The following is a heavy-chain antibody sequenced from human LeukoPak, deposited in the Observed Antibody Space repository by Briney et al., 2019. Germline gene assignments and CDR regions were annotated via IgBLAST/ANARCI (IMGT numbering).Heavy chain of an antibody. D-gene: IGHD4-11*01. CDR1: GFTVSSNY. Sequence: GGSLRLSCAASGFTVSSNYMSWVRQAPGKGLEWVSVIYSGGSTYYADSVKGRFTIFRDNSKNTLYLQMNSLRAEDTAVYYCARDRHDYTEYYYYGMDVWGQGTTVTVSS. J-gene: IGHJ6*02. CDR2: IYSGGST. CDR3: ARDRHDYTEYYYYGMDV. V-gene: IGHV3-53*01.